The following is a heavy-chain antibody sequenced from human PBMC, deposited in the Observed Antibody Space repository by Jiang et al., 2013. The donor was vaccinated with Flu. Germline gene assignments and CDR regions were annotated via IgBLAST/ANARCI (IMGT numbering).Heavy chain of an antibody. CDR2: IYYSGST. Sequence: GSGLVKPSETLSLTCTVSGGSISSSSHYWGWIRQPPGKGLERIGSIYYSGSTYYNPSLKSRVTISIDTSKNQFSLKLTSVTAADTAVYYCARAQKXSGFELPYFDYWGQGPWSPSPQ. CDR3: ARAQKXSGFELPYFDY. D-gene: IGHD5-12*01. CDR1: GGSISSSSHY. V-gene: IGHV4-39*07. J-gene: IGHJ4*02.